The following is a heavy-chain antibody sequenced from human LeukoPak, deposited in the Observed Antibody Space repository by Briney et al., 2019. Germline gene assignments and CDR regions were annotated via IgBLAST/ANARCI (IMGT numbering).Heavy chain of an antibody. D-gene: IGHD2-2*01. V-gene: IGHV1-69*06. J-gene: IGHJ4*02. CDR3: AIGGSTSPVRLGGQYYFDY. Sequence: ASVKVSCKASGGTFSSYAISWVRQAPGQGLEWMGRIIPIFGTANYAQKFQGRVTITADKSTSTAYMELSSLRSEDTAVYYCAIGGSTSPVRLGGQYYFDYWGQGTLATVSS. CDR1: GGTFSSYA. CDR2: IIPIFGTA.